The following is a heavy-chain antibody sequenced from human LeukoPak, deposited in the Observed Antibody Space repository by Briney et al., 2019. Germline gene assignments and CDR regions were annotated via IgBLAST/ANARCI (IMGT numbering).Heavy chain of an antibody. J-gene: IGHJ4*02. Sequence: GGSLRLSCAASGFTFSSYAMSWVRQAPGKGLEWVSAISGSGGSTYYADSAKGRFTISRDNSKNTLYLQMNSLRAEDTAVYYCAKDRSLYYDFWSGYYYFDYWGQGTLVTVSS. CDR3: AKDRSLYYDFWSGYYYFDY. CDR1: GFTFSSYA. D-gene: IGHD3-3*01. V-gene: IGHV3-23*01. CDR2: ISGSGGST.